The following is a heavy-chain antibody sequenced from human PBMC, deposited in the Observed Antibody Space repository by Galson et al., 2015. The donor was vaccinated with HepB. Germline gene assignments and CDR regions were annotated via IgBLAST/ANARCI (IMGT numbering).Heavy chain of an antibody. CDR3: ARDLTYYDILTGSFVKYFDY. CDR2: INSDGSST. CDR1: GFTFSSYW. Sequence: SLRLSCAASGFTFSSYWMHWVRQAPGKGLVWVSRINSDGSSTSYADSVKGRFTISRDNAKNTLYLQMNSLRAEDTAAYYCARDLTYYDILTGSFVKYFDYWGQGTLVTVSS. D-gene: IGHD3-9*01. V-gene: IGHV3-74*01. J-gene: IGHJ4*02.